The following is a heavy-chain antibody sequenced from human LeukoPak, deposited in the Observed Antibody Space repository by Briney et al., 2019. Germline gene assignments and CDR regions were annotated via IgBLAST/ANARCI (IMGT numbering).Heavy chain of an antibody. CDR2: ISAYNGNT. Sequence: ASVKVSCKASGYTFTSYGISWVRQAPGQGLEWMGWISAYNGNTNYAQKLQGRVTMTTDTSTSTAYMELRSLRSDDTAVYYCARDPLVVVAATYYYYYGMDVWGQGTTVTVSS. CDR1: GYTFTSYG. D-gene: IGHD2-15*01. CDR3: ARDPLVVVAATYYYYYGMDV. J-gene: IGHJ6*02. V-gene: IGHV1-18*01.